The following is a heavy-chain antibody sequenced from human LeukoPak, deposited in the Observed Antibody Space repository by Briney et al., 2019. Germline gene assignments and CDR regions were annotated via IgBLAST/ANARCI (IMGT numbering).Heavy chain of an antibody. CDR1: GFTFSSYA. CDR3: AKEGKTRNWNYYQAKPVY. Sequence: GGSLRLSCAASGFTFSSYAMNWVRQAPGKGLEWVSAISGSGGSTYYADSVKGRFTISRDNSKNTLYLQMNSLRAEDTAVYYCAKEGKTRNWNYYQAKPVYWGQGTLVTVSS. V-gene: IGHV3-23*01. D-gene: IGHD1-7*01. J-gene: IGHJ4*02. CDR2: ISGSGGST.